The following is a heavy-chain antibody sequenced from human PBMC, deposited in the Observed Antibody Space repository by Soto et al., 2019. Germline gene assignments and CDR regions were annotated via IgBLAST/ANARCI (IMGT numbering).Heavy chain of an antibody. D-gene: IGHD3-10*01. Sequence: GGSLRLSCAASGFTASSNYMSWVRQAPGKGLEWVSVIYAGGSIYYADSVKGRFTISRHNSQNTLYLQMNSLRAEDTAVYYCTRHALVGSYYQVVPYYHYYMDVWGKGTTVTVSS. CDR1: GFTASSNY. CDR3: TRHALVGSYYQVVPYYHYYMDV. V-gene: IGHV3-53*04. J-gene: IGHJ6*03. CDR2: IYAGGSI.